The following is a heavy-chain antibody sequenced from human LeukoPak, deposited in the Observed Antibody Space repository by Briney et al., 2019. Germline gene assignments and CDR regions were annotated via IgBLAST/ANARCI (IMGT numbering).Heavy chain of an antibody. V-gene: IGHV3-7*01. Sequence: GGSLTLSCEASGFTFSGNWMSWVRQAPEKGLEWVASINPDGSQKLYVDSVKGRFTISKDNTKGSLYLQMNSRGAEDTAMYYCAKLLGTATTYDSWGQGTRVTVCS. J-gene: IGHJ4*02. CDR1: GFTFSGNW. CDR2: INPDGSQK. CDR3: AKLLGTATTYDS. D-gene: IGHD5-24*01.